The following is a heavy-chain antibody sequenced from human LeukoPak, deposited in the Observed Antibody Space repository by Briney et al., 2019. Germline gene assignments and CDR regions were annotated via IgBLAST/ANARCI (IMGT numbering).Heavy chain of an antibody. CDR3: ARDSMLYYGKDV. V-gene: IGHV4-31*03. J-gene: IGHJ6*04. CDR1: GGSISSGGYY. CDR2: IYYSGST. Sequence: PSETLSLTCTVSGGSISSGGYYWSWIRQHPGKGLEWIGYIYYSGSTYYNPSLKSRVTISVDTSKNQFSLKLSSVTAADTAVYYCARDSMLYYGKDVWGKGTTVTVSS. D-gene: IGHD2-8*01.